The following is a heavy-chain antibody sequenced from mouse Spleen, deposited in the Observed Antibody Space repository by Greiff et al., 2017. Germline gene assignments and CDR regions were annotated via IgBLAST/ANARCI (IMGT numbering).Heavy chain of an antibody. CDR1: GYTFTSYW. V-gene: IGHV1-50*01. J-gene: IGHJ4*01. CDR2: IDPSDSYT. Sequence: QVQLQQSGAELVKPGASVKLSCKASGYTFTSYWMQWVKQRPGQGLEWIGEIDPSDSYTNYNQKFKGKATLTVDTSSSTAYMQLSSLTSEDSAVYYCARRESLYYAMDYWGQGTSVTVSS. CDR3: ARRESLYYAMDY.